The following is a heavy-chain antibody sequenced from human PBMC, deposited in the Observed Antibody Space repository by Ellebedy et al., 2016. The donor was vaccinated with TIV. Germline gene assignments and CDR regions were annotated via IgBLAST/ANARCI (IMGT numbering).Heavy chain of an antibody. CDR3: ARDSNV. D-gene: IGHD4/OR15-4a*01. J-gene: IGHJ4*02. CDR2: TYSGDT. CDR1: GFPVSGNY. V-gene: IGHV3-53*01. Sequence: GESLKISCVASGFPVSGNYMSWVRQAPGKGLEWVSVTYSGDTDYADSVEGRFTISTDNSKNTLYLQMNSLRAEDTAAYYCARDSNVWGQGTLVTVSS.